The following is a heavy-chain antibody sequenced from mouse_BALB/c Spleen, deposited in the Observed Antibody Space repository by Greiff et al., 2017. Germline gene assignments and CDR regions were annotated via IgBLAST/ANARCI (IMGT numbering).Heavy chain of an antibody. CDR3: ARGGYYRYDGFAY. J-gene: IGHJ3*01. D-gene: IGHD2-14*01. V-gene: IGHV14-1*02. Sequence: VQLHQSGAELVRPGALVKLSCKASGFNIKDYYMHWVKQRPEQGLEWIGWIDPENGNTIYDPKFQGKASITADTSSNTAYLQLSSLTSEDTAVYYCARGGYYRYDGFAYWGQGTLVTVSA. CDR2: IDPENGNT. CDR1: GFNIKDYY.